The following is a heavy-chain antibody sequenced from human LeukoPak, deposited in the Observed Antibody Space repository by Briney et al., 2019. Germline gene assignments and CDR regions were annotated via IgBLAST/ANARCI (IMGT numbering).Heavy chain of an antibody. D-gene: IGHD3-16*02. Sequence: VASVKVSCKASGYTFTSYGISWVRQAPGQGLEWMGWISAYNGNTNYAQKLQGRVTMTTDTSTSTAYMELRSLRSDDTAVYYCARVGIMITFGGVIVPPDYWGQGTLVTVSS. CDR2: ISAYNGNT. CDR1: GYTFTSYG. J-gene: IGHJ4*02. V-gene: IGHV1-18*01. CDR3: ARVGIMITFGGVIVPPDY.